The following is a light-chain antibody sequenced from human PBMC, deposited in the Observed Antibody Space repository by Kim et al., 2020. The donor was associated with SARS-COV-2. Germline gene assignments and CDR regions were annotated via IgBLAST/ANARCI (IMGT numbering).Light chain of an antibody. CDR3: QRAGT. CDR1: QSISSW. Sequence: STLSASVGDRVTITCRASQSISSWLAWYQQKPGKAPKVLIYKASSLESGVPSRFSGSGSGTEFTLTISSLQPDDFATYYCQRAGTFGQGTKVDIK. CDR2: KAS. J-gene: IGKJ1*01. V-gene: IGKV1-5*03.